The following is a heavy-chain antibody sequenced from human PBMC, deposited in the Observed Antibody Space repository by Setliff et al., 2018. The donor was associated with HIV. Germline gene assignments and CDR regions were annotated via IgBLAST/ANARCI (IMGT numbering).Heavy chain of an antibody. CDR2: INQSENT. CDR3: ARDQRLSY. J-gene: IGHJ4*02. V-gene: IGHV4-61*08. CDR1: GGSISSGDYY. Sequence: SETLSLTCTVSGGSISSGDYYWSWIRQPPGMGLEWIGEINQSENTNYNPSLKSRVTISVDKSKNQFSLKLSSVTAADTAVYYCARDQRLSYWGQGTLVTV.